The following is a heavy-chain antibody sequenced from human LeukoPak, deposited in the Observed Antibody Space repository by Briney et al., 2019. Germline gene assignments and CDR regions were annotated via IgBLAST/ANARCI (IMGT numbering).Heavy chain of an antibody. CDR1: GGTFSSYA. CDR3: AREGYYYDSSGYYIS. D-gene: IGHD3-22*01. J-gene: IGHJ4*02. V-gene: IGHV1-69*13. Sequence: ASVKVSCKASGGTFSSYAISWVRQAPGQGLEWMGGIIPIFGTANYAQKFQGRVTITADESTSTAYMELSSLRSEDTAAYYCAREGYYYDSSGYYISWGQGTLVTVSS. CDR2: IIPIFGTA.